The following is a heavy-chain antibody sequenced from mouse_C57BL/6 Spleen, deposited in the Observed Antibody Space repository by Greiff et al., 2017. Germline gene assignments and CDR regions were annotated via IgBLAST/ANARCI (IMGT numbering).Heavy chain of an antibody. J-gene: IGHJ2*01. D-gene: IGHD1-1*01. CDR3: ARERLYYGSSYVGYFDY. V-gene: IGHV1-55*01. CDR2: IYPGSGST. CDR1: GYTFTSYW. Sequence: QVQLKQPGAELVKPGASVKMSCKASGYTFTSYWITWVKQRPGQGLEWIGDIYPGSGSTNYNEKFKSKATLTVDTSSSTAYMQLSSLTSEDSAVYYCARERLYYGSSYVGYFDYWGQGTTLTVSS.